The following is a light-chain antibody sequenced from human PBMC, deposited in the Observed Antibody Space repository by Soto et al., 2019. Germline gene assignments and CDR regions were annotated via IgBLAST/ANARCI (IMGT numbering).Light chain of an antibody. J-gene: IGKJ3*01. CDR2: CAS. V-gene: IGKV3-15*01. Sequence: EILMTQSPATLSVSPGERATLSCRASQSLSRNLAWYQQKPGQAPRLLIYCASTRASGVPARFSGSGSGTEFTLTISSLQSEDFALYYCQHYHDWPPAFTFGPGTKVDL. CDR3: QHYHDWPPAFT. CDR1: QSLSRN.